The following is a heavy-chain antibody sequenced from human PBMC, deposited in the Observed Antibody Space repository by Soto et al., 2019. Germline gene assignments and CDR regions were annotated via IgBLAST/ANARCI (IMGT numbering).Heavy chain of an antibody. D-gene: IGHD3-22*01. CDR1: GFTFSSYA. CDR2: ISGSGGST. J-gene: IGHJ4*02. Sequence: QPGGSLRLSCAASGFTFSSYAMSWVRQAPGKGLEWVSAISGSGGSTYYADSVKGRFTISRDNSKNTLYLQMNSLRAEDTAVYYCAKPSTRDYYDSSGSNPLDYWGQGTLVTVSS. V-gene: IGHV3-23*01. CDR3: AKPSTRDYYDSSGSNPLDY.